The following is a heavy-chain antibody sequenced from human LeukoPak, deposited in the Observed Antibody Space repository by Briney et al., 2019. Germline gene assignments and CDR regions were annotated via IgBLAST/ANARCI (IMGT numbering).Heavy chain of an antibody. CDR3: AKDIAERSATPYYMDV. Sequence: HPRGSLRLSCAASGFTFDDYTMHWVHQAPGKGLEWVSLISWDGGSTYYADSVKGRFTISRDNSRNSLYLQTNSLRTEDTALYYCAKDIAERSATPYYMDVWGKGTTVTVSS. D-gene: IGHD5-12*01. J-gene: IGHJ6*03. V-gene: IGHV3-43*01. CDR1: GFTFDDYT. CDR2: ISWDGGST.